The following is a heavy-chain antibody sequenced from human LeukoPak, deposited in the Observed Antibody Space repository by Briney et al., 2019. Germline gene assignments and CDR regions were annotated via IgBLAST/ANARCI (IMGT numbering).Heavy chain of an antibody. CDR2: INPNSGGT. CDR3: ANIVSPNAFDI. J-gene: IGHJ3*02. D-gene: IGHD3-16*02. CDR1: GYTFTGYY. V-gene: IGHV1-2*02. Sequence: GASVKVSCKASGYTFTGYYRHWVRQAPGQGLEWMGWINPNSGGTNYAQKFQGRVTMTRDTSISTAYMELGRLRSDDTAVYYCANIVSPNAFDIWGQGTMVTVSS.